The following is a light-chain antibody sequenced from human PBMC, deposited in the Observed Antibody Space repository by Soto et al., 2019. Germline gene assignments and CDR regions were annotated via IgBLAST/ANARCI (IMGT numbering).Light chain of an antibody. J-gene: IGKJ4*01. V-gene: IGKV3-20*01. Sequence: VLTQSPGILSLSTGERATLSCRASQTVRNTYLAWYQQKPGQAPRLLIYDASSRATGIPDRFSGGGSGTDFTLTISRLEPEDFAVYYCQQFSSYPLTFGGRAKV. CDR2: DAS. CDR3: QQFSSYPLT. CDR1: QTVRNTY.